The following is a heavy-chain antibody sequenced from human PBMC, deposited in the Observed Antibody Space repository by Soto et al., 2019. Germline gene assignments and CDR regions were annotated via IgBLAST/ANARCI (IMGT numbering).Heavy chain of an antibody. J-gene: IGHJ2*01. D-gene: IGHD4-17*01. CDR1: GLTFSRYA. CDR2: ISGSGAST. Sequence: EVQLLESGGGLVQPGGSPRLACAASGLTFSRYAMSWVRQAPGKGLEWVSAISGSGASTYYADCVKGRFTISRENSKNTLYLQMNGLRAEDTSVYYCAKRTVGWYFDLWGRGTLVTVSS. V-gene: IGHV3-23*01. CDR3: AKRTVGWYFDL.